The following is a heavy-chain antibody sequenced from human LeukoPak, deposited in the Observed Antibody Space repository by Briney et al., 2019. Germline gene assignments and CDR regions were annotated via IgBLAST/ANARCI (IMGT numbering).Heavy chain of an antibody. D-gene: IGHD6-19*01. V-gene: IGHV3-23*01. CDR1: GFTFSSYA. J-gene: IGHJ6*02. CDR2: ISGSGGST. Sequence: PGGSLRLSCAASGFTFSSYAMSWVRQAPGKGLEWVSAISGSGGSTYYADSVKGRFTISRDNSKNTLYLQMNSLRAEDTAVYYCAKGESGWYWAHYYYYGMDVWGQGTTVTVSS. CDR3: AKGESGWYWAHYYYYGMDV.